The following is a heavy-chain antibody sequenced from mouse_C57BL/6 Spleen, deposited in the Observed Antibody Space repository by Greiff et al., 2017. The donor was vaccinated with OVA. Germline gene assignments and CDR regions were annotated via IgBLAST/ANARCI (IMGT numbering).Heavy chain of an antibody. CDR2: ISSGSSTI. J-gene: IGHJ2*01. V-gene: IGHV5-17*01. Sequence: EVKLVESGGGLVKPGGSLTLSCAASGFTFSDYGMHWVRQAPEKGLEWVAYISSGSSTIYYADTVKGRFTISRDNAKNTRFLQMTSLGCEYTAMYYCARGGYFDDWGQGTTLTVSS. CDR3: ARGGYFDD. CDR1: GFTFSDYG.